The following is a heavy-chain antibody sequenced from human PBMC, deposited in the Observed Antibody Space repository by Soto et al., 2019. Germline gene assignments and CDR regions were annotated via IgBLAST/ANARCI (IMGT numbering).Heavy chain of an antibody. J-gene: IGHJ2*01. D-gene: IGHD4-17*01. V-gene: IGHV1-69*08. CDR2: IIPALGTA. CDR3: ASTDFGDYWYVDL. CDR1: GGTFSSHT. Sequence: QDQLVQSGAEVKKPGSSVKVSCKASGGTFSSHTFSWVRQAPGQGLEWMGRIIPALGTATYAQKFQGRVTMTAVESATTVYMKLNTLRSEDTAVYYCASTDFGDYWYVDLWGRGTVVTVSS.